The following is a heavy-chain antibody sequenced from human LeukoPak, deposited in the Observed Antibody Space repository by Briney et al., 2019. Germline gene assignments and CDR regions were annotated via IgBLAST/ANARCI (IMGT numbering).Heavy chain of an antibody. J-gene: IGHJ5*02. V-gene: IGHV3-7*01. CDR3: ASRGYEWRFDP. CDR1: GFTFSSYS. D-gene: IGHD5-12*01. CDR2: INQDGTEQ. Sequence: GGSLRLSCVASGFTFSSYSMNWVRQAPGKGLEWVANINQDGTEQNYVDSLKGRFTISRDNGKNSLYLQMISLRDEDTAVYYCASRGYEWRFDPWGQGTLVTVSS.